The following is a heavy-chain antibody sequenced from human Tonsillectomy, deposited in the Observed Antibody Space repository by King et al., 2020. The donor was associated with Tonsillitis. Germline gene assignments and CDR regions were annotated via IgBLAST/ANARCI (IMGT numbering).Heavy chain of an antibody. V-gene: IGHV3-9*01. CDR3: AKSNWGTPFDY. Sequence: VQLVECGGGLVQPCRSLRLSCTAFGVTFDDYSMHWVRQAPGEGLEYVAGITWNSVALVYPDSVNGRFTIFRDNDKYSLYLQMNSLRAEDTALYYCAKSNWGTPFDYWGQGTLVTVSS. CDR1: GVTFDDYS. D-gene: IGHD7-27*01. J-gene: IGHJ4*02. CDR2: ITWNSVAL.